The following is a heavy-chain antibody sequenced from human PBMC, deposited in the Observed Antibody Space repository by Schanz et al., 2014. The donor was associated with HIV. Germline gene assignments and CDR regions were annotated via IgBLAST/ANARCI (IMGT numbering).Heavy chain of an antibody. CDR3: ARDWGWQLDPDPFDP. Sequence: DVQLVESGGGLVQPGGSLRLSCSASGFTFSSHRMNWVRQAPGKGLQWVSSISGNSYYKDYADAVKGRFTISRDNARNSLYLQLNSLTDEDTAVYYCARDWGWQLDPDPFDPWGQGTLVTVSS. D-gene: IGHD6-6*01. CDR1: GFTFSSHR. J-gene: IGHJ5*02. CDR2: ISGNSYYK. V-gene: IGHV3-21*01.